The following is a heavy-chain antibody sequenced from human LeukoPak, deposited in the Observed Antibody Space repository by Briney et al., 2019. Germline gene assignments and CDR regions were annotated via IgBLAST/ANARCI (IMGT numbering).Heavy chain of an antibody. J-gene: IGHJ6*03. CDR3: ARLEGCSSTSCYRYYYYYMDV. V-gene: IGHV4-39*01. D-gene: IGHD2-2*02. CDR1: GGSISSSSYY. CDR2: VYFSGST. Sequence: SETLSLTCTVSGGSISSSSYYWGWIRQPPGKGLDWIGSVYFSGSTYYNPSLKSRVTISVDTSKNQFSLKLSSVTAADTAVYYCARLEGCSSTSCYRYYYYYMDVWGKGTTVTVSS.